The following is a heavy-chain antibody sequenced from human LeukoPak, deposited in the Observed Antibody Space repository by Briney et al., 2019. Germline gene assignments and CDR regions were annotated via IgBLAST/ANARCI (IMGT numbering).Heavy chain of an antibody. CDR2: IYSGGST. J-gene: IGHJ4*02. D-gene: IGHD3-16*01. CDR1: GFTVSSNY. CDR3: ARDDYVWGSCPLN. V-gene: IGHV3-53*01. Sequence: PGGSLRLSCAASGFTVSSNYMSWVRQAPGKGLEWASVIYSGGSTYYADSVKGRFTISRDNSKNTLYLQMNSLRAEDTAVYYCARDDYVWGSCPLNWGQGTLVTVSS.